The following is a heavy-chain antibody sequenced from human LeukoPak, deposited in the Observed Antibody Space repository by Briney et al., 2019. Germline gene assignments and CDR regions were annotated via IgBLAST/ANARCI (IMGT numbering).Heavy chain of an antibody. V-gene: IGHV4-39*07. CDR2: IYYSGST. CDR3: ARDSQQWLVHYYYGMDV. CDR1: GGSISSSSYY. Sequence: SETLSLTCTVSGGSISSSSYYWGWIRQPPGKGLEWIGSIYYSGSTYYNPSLKSRVTISVDTSKNQFSLKLSSVTAADTAVYYCARDSQQWLVHYYYGMDVWGQGTTVTVSS. D-gene: IGHD6-19*01. J-gene: IGHJ6*02.